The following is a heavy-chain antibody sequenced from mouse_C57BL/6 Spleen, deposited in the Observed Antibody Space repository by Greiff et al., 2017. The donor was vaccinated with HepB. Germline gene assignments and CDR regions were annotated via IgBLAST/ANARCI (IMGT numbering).Heavy chain of an antibody. CDR2: ISSGSSTI. V-gene: IGHV5-17*01. D-gene: IGHD4-1*01. Sequence: EVHLVESGGGLVKPGGSLKLSCAASGFTFSDYGMHWVRQAPEKGLEWVAYISSGSSTIYYAETVKGRFTISRDNAKNTLFLQMTSLRSEDTAMYYCATGTGFAYWDQGTLVTVSA. CDR3: ATGTGFAY. CDR1: GFTFSDYG. J-gene: IGHJ3*01.